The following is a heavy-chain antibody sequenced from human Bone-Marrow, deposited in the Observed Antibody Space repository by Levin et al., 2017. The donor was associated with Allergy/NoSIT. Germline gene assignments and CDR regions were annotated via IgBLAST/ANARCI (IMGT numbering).Heavy chain of an antibody. J-gene: IGHJ4*02. D-gene: IGHD3-16*01. CDR1: GFSFSSYW. V-gene: IGHV3-74*01. CDR2: INNDGSGT. CDR3: ARGLRGPDY. Sequence: SCAASGFSFSSYWMHWVRQAPGKGLVWVSRINNDGSGTVYADSVEGRFTISRDSAKNTLYLQMNSLRAEDTAVYYCARGLRGPDYWGQGTLVTVSS.